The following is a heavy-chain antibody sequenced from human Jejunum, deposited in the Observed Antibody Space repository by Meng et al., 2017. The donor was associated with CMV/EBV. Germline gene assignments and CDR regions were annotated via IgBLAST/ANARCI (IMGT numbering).Heavy chain of an antibody. J-gene: IGHJ5*02. CDR1: GYTCTAYY. CDR2: INPNSGST. Sequence: SGYTCTAYYKHWVRQAPGPGLEWMGWINPNSGSTNYAQKFQGRVTMTRDRSIGSAYMELGRLTSDDTAMYYCARDLNESGNYSPFDPWGQGTLVTVSS. V-gene: IGHV1-2*02. CDR3: ARDLNESGNYSPFDP. D-gene: IGHD1-26*01.